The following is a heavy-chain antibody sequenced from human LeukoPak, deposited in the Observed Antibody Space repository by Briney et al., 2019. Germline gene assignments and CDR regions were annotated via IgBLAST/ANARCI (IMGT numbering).Heavy chain of an antibody. D-gene: IGHD3-3*01. CDR2: IYTSGST. V-gene: IGHV4-61*02. Sequence: SETLSLTCTASGGSISSGSYYWSWIRQPAGKGLEWIGRIYTSGSTNYNPSLKSRVTISVDTSKNQFSLKLSSVTAADTAVYYCARAYYDFWSGYYTGDAFDIWGQGTMVTVSS. CDR3: ARAYYDFWSGYYTGDAFDI. CDR1: GGSISSGSYY. J-gene: IGHJ3*02.